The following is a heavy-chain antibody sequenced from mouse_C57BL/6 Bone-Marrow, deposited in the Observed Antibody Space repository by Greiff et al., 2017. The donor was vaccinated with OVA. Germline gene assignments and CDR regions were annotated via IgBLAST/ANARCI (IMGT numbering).Heavy chain of an antibody. Sequence: VQLQQSGAELARPGASVTLSCKASGYTFTSSGISWVKQRTGQGLEWIGEIYPRSGNTYYNETFKGKATLTADKSSSTAYMELRSLTSEDSAVYFCARDRTGKDYWGQGTTLTVSS. CDR3: ARDRTGKDY. J-gene: IGHJ2*01. D-gene: IGHD4-1*01. CDR2: IYPRSGNT. V-gene: IGHV1-81*01. CDR1: GYTFTSSG.